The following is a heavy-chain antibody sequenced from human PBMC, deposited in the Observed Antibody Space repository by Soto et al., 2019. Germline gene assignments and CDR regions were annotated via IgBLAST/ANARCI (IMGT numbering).Heavy chain of an antibody. CDR1: GGTFSSYA. V-gene: IGHV1-69*01. J-gene: IGHJ4*02. CDR3: ARDSAPGTTLWPPAY. CDR2: IIPIFGTA. D-gene: IGHD6-13*01. Sequence: QVQLVQSGAEVKKPGSSVKVSCKASGGTFSSYAISWVRQAPGQGLEWMGGIIPIFGTANYAQKFQGRVTITADESTTTAYMEMSSLRSEDSAVYYCARDSAPGTTLWPPAYWGQGPLVTVSS.